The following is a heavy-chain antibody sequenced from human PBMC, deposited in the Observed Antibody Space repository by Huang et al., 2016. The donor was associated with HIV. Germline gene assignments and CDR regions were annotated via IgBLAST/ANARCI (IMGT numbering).Heavy chain of an antibody. CDR2: IHHSGST. CDR3: ARGLLPNY. D-gene: IGHD2-15*01. CDR1: GDSITSPGNS. V-gene: IGHV4-30-2*01. Sequence: QLQLQESGSGLVKPSQTLSLTCAVTGDSITSPGNSWSWIRQPPGKGLEWSGYIHHSGSTSYSPSLKSRVTISLDRSKNQFSLNLRSMTAADTAVYYCARGLLPNYWGQGTLVTVSS. J-gene: IGHJ4*02.